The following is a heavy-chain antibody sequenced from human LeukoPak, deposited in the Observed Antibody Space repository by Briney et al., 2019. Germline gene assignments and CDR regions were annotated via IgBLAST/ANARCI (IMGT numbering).Heavy chain of an antibody. Sequence: SVKVSCKASGGTFSSYAMSWVRQAPGQGLEWMAGIIPSFGTANYAQKFQGRVTITADESTSTAYMELSSLRSEDTAVYYCTSRYGSGSSSWDYYYYYYMDVWGKGTTITVSS. CDR3: TSRYGSGSSSWDYYYYYYMDV. CDR1: GGTFSSYA. CDR2: IIPSFGTA. J-gene: IGHJ6*03. V-gene: IGHV1-69*13. D-gene: IGHD6-13*01.